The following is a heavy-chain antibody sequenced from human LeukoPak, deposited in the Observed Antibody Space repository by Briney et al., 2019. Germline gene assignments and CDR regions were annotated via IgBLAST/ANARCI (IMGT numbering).Heavy chain of an antibody. Sequence: GGSLRLSCVASGSSSSSTDMRWVRQAPGKGLEWVAVISYDATNKYYADSVKGRFTLSRDNSKNTLYLQTNTLRDEDPAVYYCAKASSNYFYYFEYWGQGTLVTVSS. V-gene: IGHV3-30*18. CDR3: AKASSNYFYYFEY. D-gene: IGHD2/OR15-2a*01. CDR2: ISYDATNK. CDR1: GSSSSSTD. J-gene: IGHJ4*02.